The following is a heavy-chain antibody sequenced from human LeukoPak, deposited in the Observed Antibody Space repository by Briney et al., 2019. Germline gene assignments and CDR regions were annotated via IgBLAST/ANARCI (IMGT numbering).Heavy chain of an antibody. V-gene: IGHV1-8*01. D-gene: IGHD7-27*01. Sequence: ASVKVSCKASGYTFTSYDINWVRQATGQGLEWMGWMNPNSGNTGYAQKFQGGVTMTRNTSISTAYMELSSLRSEDTAVYYCAREGTGDQDYYYYGMDVWGQGTTVTVSS. CDR1: GYTFTSYD. CDR3: AREGTGDQDYYYYGMDV. CDR2: MNPNSGNT. J-gene: IGHJ6*02.